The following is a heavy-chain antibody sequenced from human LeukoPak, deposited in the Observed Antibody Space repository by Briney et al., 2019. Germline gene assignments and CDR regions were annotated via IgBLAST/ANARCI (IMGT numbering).Heavy chain of an antibody. D-gene: IGHD1-26*01. CDR1: GYSISSSNW. Sequence: PSETLSLTCTVSGYSISSSNWWGWIRQPPGKGLEWIGYIYYSGSTYYNPSLKSRVTMSVDTSKNQFSLKLSSVTAVDTAVYYCARQPSGSYLDYWGQGTLVTVSS. CDR2: IYYSGST. J-gene: IGHJ4*02. CDR3: ARQPSGSYLDY. V-gene: IGHV4-28*01.